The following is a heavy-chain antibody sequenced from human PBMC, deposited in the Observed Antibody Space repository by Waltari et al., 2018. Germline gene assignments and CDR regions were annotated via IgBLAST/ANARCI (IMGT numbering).Heavy chain of an antibody. CDR1: GFTFHNYG. J-gene: IGHJ3*01. D-gene: IGHD4-17*01. V-gene: IGHV3-30*02. Sequence: QVQLVESGGGVVQPGGSLRLSCVASGFTFHNYGMHWVRQAPGKGLEWVAFIEDNGNNKYYADSVKGRFTISRDSSKNTMYLQMDSLRPDDTAVYYCAKVEASVTTYDAFDVWGQGTMVTVSS. CDR3: AKVEASVTTYDAFDV. CDR2: IEDNGNNK.